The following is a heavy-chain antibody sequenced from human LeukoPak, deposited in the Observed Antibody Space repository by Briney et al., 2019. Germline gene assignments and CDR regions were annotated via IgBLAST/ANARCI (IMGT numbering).Heavy chain of an antibody. D-gene: IGHD3-10*01. V-gene: IGHV3-7*01. CDR1: GFSFSSHW. CDR3: ARSSGLDY. CDR2: IKQDESEK. J-gene: IGHJ4*02. Sequence: GGSLRLSCAASGFSFSSHWMSWVRQAPGKGLEWVANIKQDESEKYYVDSVKGRFTISRDNTKNSLYLQMNSLRAEDTAVYYCARSSGLDYWGQGTLVTVSS.